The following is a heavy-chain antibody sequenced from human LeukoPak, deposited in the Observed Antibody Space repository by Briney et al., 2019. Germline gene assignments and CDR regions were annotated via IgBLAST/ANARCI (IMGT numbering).Heavy chain of an antibody. J-gene: IGHJ4*02. V-gene: IGHV3-21*04. CDR3: AKDRQIVATILDY. D-gene: IGHD5-12*01. CDR2: ISSSSSYI. Sequence: PGGSLRLSCAASGFTFSSYSMNWVRQAPGKGLEWVSSISSSSSYIYYADSVKGRFTISRDNAKNSLYLQMNSLRAEDTAVYYCAKDRQIVATILDYWGQGTLVTVSS. CDR1: GFTFSSYS.